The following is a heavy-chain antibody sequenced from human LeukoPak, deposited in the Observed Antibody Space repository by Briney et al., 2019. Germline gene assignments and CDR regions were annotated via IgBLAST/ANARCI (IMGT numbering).Heavy chain of an antibody. V-gene: IGHV4-31*03. CDR2: IYYSGST. CDR1: GGSISSGGYY. D-gene: IGHD3-22*01. Sequence: SETLSLTCTVSGGSISSGGYYWSWIRQHPGKGLEWIGYIYYSGSTYYNPSLKSRVTISVDTSKNQFSLKLSSVTAADTAVYYCARGSMIVAERNDYWGQGTLVTVSS. J-gene: IGHJ4*02. CDR3: ARGSMIVAERNDY.